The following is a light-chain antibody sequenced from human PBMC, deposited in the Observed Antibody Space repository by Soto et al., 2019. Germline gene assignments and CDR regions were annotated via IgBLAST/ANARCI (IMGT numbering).Light chain of an antibody. CDR3: QSFDTSLRGFVI. V-gene: IGLV1-40*01. Sequence: QSVLTQPPSVSGAPGQRVTISCTGSTSNIGAGYDVHWYQQLPRTAPKLLIYDNNNRPSGVPDRFSGSKSGTSASLAITGLPAGDEADYYCQSFDTSLRGFVIFGGGTKVTVL. J-gene: IGLJ2*01. CDR1: TSNIGAGYD. CDR2: DNN.